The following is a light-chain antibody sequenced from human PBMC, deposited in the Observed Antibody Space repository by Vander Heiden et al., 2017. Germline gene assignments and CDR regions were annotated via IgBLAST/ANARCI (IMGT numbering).Light chain of an antibody. CDR2: DAY. CDR3: QQSYSTQF. V-gene: IGKV1-39*01. Sequence: DIQMTQSPSSLSASVGDRVTITCRASQSISSYLNWYQQKPGKAPKLLIYDAYSLQSGVPSSCSSRQPEDFATYYGQQSYSTQFFGHGTKVDIK. CDR1: QSISSY. J-gene: IGKJ3*01.